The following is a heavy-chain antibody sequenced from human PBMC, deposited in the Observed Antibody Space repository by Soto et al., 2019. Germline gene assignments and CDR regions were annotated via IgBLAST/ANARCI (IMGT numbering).Heavy chain of an antibody. Sequence: GESLKISCKGSGYSFTSYWIGWVRQMPGKGLEWMGIIYPGDSDTRYSPSFQGQVTISADKSISTAYLQWSSLKASDTAMYYCARQGSSSSEPYYYYGMDVWGQGTTVTVSS. CDR2: IYPGDSDT. CDR3: ARQGSSSSEPYYYYGMDV. CDR1: GYSFTSYW. J-gene: IGHJ6*02. D-gene: IGHD6-13*01. V-gene: IGHV5-51*01.